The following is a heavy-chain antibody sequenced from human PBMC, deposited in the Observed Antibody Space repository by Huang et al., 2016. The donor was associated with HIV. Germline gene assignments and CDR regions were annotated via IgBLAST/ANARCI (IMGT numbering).Heavy chain of an antibody. CDR3: ARARGYYDSSVSYYFDY. V-gene: IGHV1-69*13. CDR1: GGTCSSYA. CDR2: IIPIVGTA. Sequence: QVQLVQSGAEVKKPGSSVKVSCKASGGTCSSYAISWVRQAPGQGLEWMGGIIPIVGTANYAQKFQGRVTITADESTSTAYMELSSLRSEDTAVYYCARARGYYDSSVSYYFDYWGQGTLVTVSS. J-gene: IGHJ4*02. D-gene: IGHD3-22*01.